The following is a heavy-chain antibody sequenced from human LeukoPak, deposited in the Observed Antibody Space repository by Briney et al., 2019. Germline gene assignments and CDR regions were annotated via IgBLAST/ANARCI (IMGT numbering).Heavy chain of an antibody. V-gene: IGHV1-69*13. CDR3: ARGWLAETMVVTPYNY. D-gene: IGHD4-23*01. CDR2: IIPIFGTA. CDR1: GGTFSSYA. Sequence: ASVKVSCKASGGTFSSYAISWVRQAPGQGLEWMGGIIPIFGTANYAQKFQGRVTITADESTSTAYMVLSSLRSEDTAVYYCARGWLAETMVVTPYNYWGQGTLVTVSS. J-gene: IGHJ4*02.